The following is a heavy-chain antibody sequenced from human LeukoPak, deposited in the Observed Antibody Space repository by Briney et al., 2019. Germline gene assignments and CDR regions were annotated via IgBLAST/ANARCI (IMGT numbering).Heavy chain of an antibody. J-gene: IGHJ4*02. Sequence: PGGSLRLSCAASGFTFSSYSMNWVRQAPGKGLEWVSSISSSSSYIYYADSVKGRFTISRDNAKNSLYLQMNSLRAEDTAVYYCARDVLLDSSGRPYDYWGQGTLVTVSS. D-gene: IGHD3-22*01. V-gene: IGHV3-21*01. CDR1: GFTFSSYS. CDR3: ARDVLLDSSGRPYDY. CDR2: ISSSSSYI.